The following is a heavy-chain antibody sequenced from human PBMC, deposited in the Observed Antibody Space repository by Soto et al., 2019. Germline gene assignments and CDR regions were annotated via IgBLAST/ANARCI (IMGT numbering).Heavy chain of an antibody. CDR1: GCTFSSYT. V-gene: IGHV1-69*02. CDR2: IIPILGIG. D-gene: IGHD2-2*01. CDR3: ARGYCSSTSCQYYYYYYMDL. Sequence: ASMKVSCKASGCTFSSYTISWVRQAPGQGLEWMGRIIPILGIGNYAQKFQGRVTITADKSTSTAYMELSSLRSEDTAVYYCARGYCSSTSCQYYYYYYMDLWGKGTTVTVSS. J-gene: IGHJ6*03.